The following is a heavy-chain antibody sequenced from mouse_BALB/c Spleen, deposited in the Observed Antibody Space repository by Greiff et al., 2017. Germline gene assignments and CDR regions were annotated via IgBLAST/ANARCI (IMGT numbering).Heavy chain of an antibody. CDR1: GFNIKDTY. CDR2: IDPANGNT. J-gene: IGHJ3*01. V-gene: IGHV14-3*02. Sequence: VQLQQSGAELVKPGASVKLSCTASGFNIKDTYMHWVKQRPEQGLEWIGRIDPANGNTKYDPKFQGKATITADTSSNTAYLQLSSLTSEDAAVYYYARCSYGNYGFAYWGQGTLVTVSA. CDR3: ARCSYGNYGFAY. D-gene: IGHD2-10*02.